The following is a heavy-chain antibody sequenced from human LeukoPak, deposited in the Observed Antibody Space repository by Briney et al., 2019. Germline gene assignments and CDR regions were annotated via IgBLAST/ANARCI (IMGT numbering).Heavy chain of an antibody. CDR1: GFTFSNYW. CDR3: ARGRPHGNDY. Sequence: GGSLRLSCIASGFTFSNYWMHWVRQAPGKGLVWVSRIASDGSSTTYADSVKGRFSISRDNAKNTRYLQMNSLRVEDTAVYYCARGRPHGNDYWGQGTLVTVSS. D-gene: IGHD4-23*01. CDR2: IASDGSST. J-gene: IGHJ4*02. V-gene: IGHV3-74*01.